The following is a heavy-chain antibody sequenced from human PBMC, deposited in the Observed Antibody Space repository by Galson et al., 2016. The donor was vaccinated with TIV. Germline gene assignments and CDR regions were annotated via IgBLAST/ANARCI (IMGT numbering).Heavy chain of an antibody. CDR3: AREMYFYDSSRKGDAFDV. J-gene: IGHJ3*01. Sequence: SVKVSRKASEDTFSNHAISWARQAPGQGLEWMGRIVPIFRTPTYAQKFQGRVTLTADESTSTAYMELSNLRSEDTAVYYCAREMYFYDSSRKGDAFDVWGQGSMVTVSS. V-gene: IGHV1-69*13. CDR2: IVPIFRTP. CDR1: EDTFSNHA. D-gene: IGHD3-22*01.